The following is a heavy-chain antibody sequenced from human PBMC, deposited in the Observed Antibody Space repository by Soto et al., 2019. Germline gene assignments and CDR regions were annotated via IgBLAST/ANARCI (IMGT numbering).Heavy chain of an antibody. Sequence: GGSLRLSCAASGFTVSSNYMSWVRQAPGKGLEWVSVIYSGGSTYYADSVKGRFTISRDNSKNTLYLQMNSLRAEDTAVYYCARSRGYCTNGVCYVPYAFDIWGQGTMVTVSS. CDR2: IYSGGST. J-gene: IGHJ3*02. V-gene: IGHV3-66*01. CDR3: ARSRGYCTNGVCYVPYAFDI. D-gene: IGHD2-8*01. CDR1: GFTVSSNY.